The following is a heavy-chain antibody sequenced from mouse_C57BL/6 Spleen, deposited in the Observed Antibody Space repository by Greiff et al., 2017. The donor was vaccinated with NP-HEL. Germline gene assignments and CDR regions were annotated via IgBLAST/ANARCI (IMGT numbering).Heavy chain of an antibody. CDR1: GFTFSSYG. V-gene: IGHV5-6*02. J-gene: IGHJ4*01. CDR2: ISSGGSYT. D-gene: IGHD2-13*01. Sequence: DVMLVESGGDLVKPGGSLKLSCAASGFTFSSYGMSWVRQTPDKRLEWVATISSGGSYTYYPDSVKGRFTISRDNAKNTLYLQMSSLKSEDTAMYYCARHRDYGDFGDAMDYWGQGTSVTVSS. CDR3: ARHRDYGDFGDAMDY.